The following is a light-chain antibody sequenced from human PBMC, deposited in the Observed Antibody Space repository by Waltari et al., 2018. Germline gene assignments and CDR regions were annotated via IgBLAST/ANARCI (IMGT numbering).Light chain of an antibody. V-gene: IGLV4-69*01. CDR3: ETGGHGTWV. Sequence: QLVLTQSPSASASLGASVKLTCTLSSGHSSNIIAWLQQRPERGPRYLMKVNSDGSHSKGDDIPDRFSRSSSGAERYLIISSLQSEDEADYYCETGGHGTWVFGGGTKLTVL. J-gene: IGLJ3*02. CDR2: VNSDGSH. CDR1: SGHSSNI.